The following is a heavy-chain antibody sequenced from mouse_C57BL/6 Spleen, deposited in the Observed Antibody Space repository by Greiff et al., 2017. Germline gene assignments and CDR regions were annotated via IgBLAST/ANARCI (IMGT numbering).Heavy chain of an antibody. V-gene: IGHV1-55*01. CDR1: GYTFTSYW. CDR3: ARGDYDYDSY. D-gene: IGHD2-4*01. J-gene: IGHJ2*01. Sequence: QVQLQQPGAELVKPGASVKMSCKASGYTFTSYWITWVKQRPGQGLEWIGDIYPGSGSTNYKEKFKGKATLTVDTSSSTAYMERSSLTSEDSAVYYCARGDYDYDSYWGQGTTLTVAS. CDR2: IYPGSGST.